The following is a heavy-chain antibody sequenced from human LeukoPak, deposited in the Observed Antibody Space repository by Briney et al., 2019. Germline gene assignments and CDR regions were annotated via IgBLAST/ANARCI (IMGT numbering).Heavy chain of an antibody. CDR3: AKGIITVPKDSMDV. CDR2: IRYDGSNK. J-gene: IGHJ6*03. D-gene: IGHD4-17*01. V-gene: IGHV3-30*02. CDR1: GFTFSSYG. Sequence: PGGSLRLSCAASGFTFSSYGMHWVRQAPGKGPEWVAFIRYDGSNKYYADSVKGRFTISRDNSKNTLYLQMNSLRAEDTAVYYCAKGIITVPKDSMDVWGKGTTVTISS.